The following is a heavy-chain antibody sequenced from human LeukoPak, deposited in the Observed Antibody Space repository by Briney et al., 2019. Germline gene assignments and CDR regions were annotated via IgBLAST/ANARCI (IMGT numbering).Heavy chain of an antibody. CDR2: VFYSGST. V-gene: IGHV4-59*01. CDR3: ARDAVTYGAFEI. J-gene: IGHJ3*02. Sequence: PSETLSLTCTVSGGSITNYYWNWIRQPPGKGLEWIGYVFYSGSTNYNPSLKSRVTISVDTSKNQFSLKLTSVTAADTALYYCARDAVTYGAFEIWGQGTMVTVSS. CDR1: GGSITNYY. D-gene: IGHD2-21*02.